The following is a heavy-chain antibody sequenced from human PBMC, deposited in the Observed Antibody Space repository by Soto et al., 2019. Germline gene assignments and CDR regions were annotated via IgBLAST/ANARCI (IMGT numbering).Heavy chain of an antibody. CDR1: GGTFSSYA. CDR2: IIPISGTA. J-gene: IGHJ6*02. Sequence: QVQLVQSGAEVKKPGSSVKVSCKASGGTFSSYAISWARQAPGQGLEWMGGIIPISGTANYAQKFQGRVTITADESTSTAYMELSSLRSEDTAVYYCASSQGSSTSLEIYYYYYSGMDVWGQGTTVTVSS. V-gene: IGHV1-69*01. D-gene: IGHD2-2*01. CDR3: ASSQGSSTSLEIYYYYYSGMDV.